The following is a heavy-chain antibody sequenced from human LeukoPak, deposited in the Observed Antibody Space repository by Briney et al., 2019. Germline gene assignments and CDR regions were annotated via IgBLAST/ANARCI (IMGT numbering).Heavy chain of an antibody. CDR3: ARGLAGSSTSCYNF. CDR1: GFTFSSYS. Sequence: GGSLRLSXAASGFTFSSYSMNWVRQAPGKGLEWVSSISSSSSYIYYADSVKGRFTISRDNAKNSLYLQMNSLRAEDTAVYYCARGLAGSSTSCYNFWGQGTLVTVSS. V-gene: IGHV3-21*01. D-gene: IGHD2-2*02. CDR2: ISSSSSYI. J-gene: IGHJ4*02.